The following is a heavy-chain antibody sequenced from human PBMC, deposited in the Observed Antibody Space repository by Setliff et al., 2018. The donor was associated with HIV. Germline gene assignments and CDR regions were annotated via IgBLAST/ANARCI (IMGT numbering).Heavy chain of an antibody. CDR1: GFTFTISW. V-gene: IGHV3-7*03. Sequence: SLKISCAASGFTFTISWMNWVRQAPGKGLEWVANINPDGSHRDYVDSVKGRFTISRDNAKNSLYLQMNSLRAEDTAVYYCARDRAYASFDYWGQGALVTVSS. CDR3: ARDRAYASFDY. J-gene: IGHJ4*02. D-gene: IGHD3-16*01. CDR2: INPDGSHR.